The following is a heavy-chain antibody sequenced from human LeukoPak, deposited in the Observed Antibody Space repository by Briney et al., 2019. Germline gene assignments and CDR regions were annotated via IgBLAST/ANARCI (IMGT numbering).Heavy chain of an antibody. CDR3: AKVSSVGMDV. CDR1: GFTFDDYA. V-gene: IGHV3-9*01. CDR2: SSWNSGSI. D-gene: IGHD6-19*01. Sequence: PGRSLRLSCAASGFTFDDYAMHWVRQAPGKGLEWVSGSSWNSGSIGYADSVKGRFTISRDNAKNSLYLQMNSLRAEDTALYYCAKVSSVGMDVWGKGTTVTVSS. J-gene: IGHJ6*04.